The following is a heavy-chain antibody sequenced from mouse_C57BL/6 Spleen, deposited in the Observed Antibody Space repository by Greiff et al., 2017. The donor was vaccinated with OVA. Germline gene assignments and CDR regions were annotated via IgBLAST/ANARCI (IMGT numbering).Heavy chain of an antibody. CDR3: ARGLGYYFDY. Sequence: QVQLQQPGAELVKPGASVKLSCKASGYTFTSYWMQWVKQRPGQGLEWIGEIDPSDSYTNYNQKFKGKATLTVDTSSSTAYMQLSSLTSEDSAVYYCARGLGYYFDYWGQGTTLTVSS. D-gene: IGHD4-1*01. CDR1: GYTFTSYW. CDR2: IDPSDSYT. V-gene: IGHV1-50*01. J-gene: IGHJ2*01.